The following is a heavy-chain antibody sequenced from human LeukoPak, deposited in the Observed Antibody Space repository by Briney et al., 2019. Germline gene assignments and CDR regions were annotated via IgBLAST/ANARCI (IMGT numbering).Heavy chain of an antibody. V-gene: IGHV3-23*01. J-gene: IGHJ4*02. CDR2: ISNSDYST. D-gene: IGHD1-14*01. CDR3: AKATGYLL. Sequence: PGGSLRLSCAASGFTVSSYAMSWVRQAPGKGLEWVSTISNSDYSTYYADSVKGRFTISRANSENTLYLQMNNLRAEDTAVYYCAKATGYLLWGQGTLVTVSS. CDR1: GFTVSSYA.